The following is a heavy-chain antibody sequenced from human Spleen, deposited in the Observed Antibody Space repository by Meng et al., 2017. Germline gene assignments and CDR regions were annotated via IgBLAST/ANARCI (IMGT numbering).Heavy chain of an antibody. J-gene: IGHJ4*02. Sequence: GERVRAGEEVKRPGSSVKVSCKAPGGTFNSYAISWVRQAPGQGLEWMGGIIPAFGAPNHAQKFQGRVTITSDESTSTVYMELTRLTSEDTAVYFCARKAGNCISTTCYSLDYWGQGTLVTVSS. CDR3: ARKAGNCISTTCYSLDY. V-gene: IGHV1-69*01. CDR1: GGTFNSYA. D-gene: IGHD2-2*01. CDR2: IIPAFGAP.